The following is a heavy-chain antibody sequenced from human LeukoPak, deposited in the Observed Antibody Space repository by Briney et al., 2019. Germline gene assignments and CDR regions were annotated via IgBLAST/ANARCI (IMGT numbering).Heavy chain of an antibody. V-gene: IGHV3-23*01. Sequence: GGSLRLSCAASGFTVSSNYMSWVRQAPGKGLEWVSVISGSGGSTYYADSVKGRFTISRDNSKNTLYLQMNSLRAEDTAVYYCAKDPTYYYDSSGYYGDYWGQGTLVTVSS. J-gene: IGHJ4*02. D-gene: IGHD3-22*01. CDR2: ISGSGGST. CDR1: GFTVSSNY. CDR3: AKDPTYYYDSSGYYGDY.